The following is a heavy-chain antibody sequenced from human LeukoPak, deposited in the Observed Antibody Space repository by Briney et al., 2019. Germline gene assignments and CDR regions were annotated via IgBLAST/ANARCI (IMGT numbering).Heavy chain of an antibody. D-gene: IGHD1-1*01. Sequence: ASVKVSCKTSGYTFPDFYLHRLRQSPGQGLEWMGRINPNSGVTNSAQKFQDRVTMTRDTSIDTAYMELNSLRSDDTAAYYCARVELSSSGSYYFDYWGQGTLVTVSS. J-gene: IGHJ4*02. V-gene: IGHV1-2*06. CDR2: INPNSGVT. CDR3: ARVELSSSGSYYFDY. CDR1: GYTFPDFY.